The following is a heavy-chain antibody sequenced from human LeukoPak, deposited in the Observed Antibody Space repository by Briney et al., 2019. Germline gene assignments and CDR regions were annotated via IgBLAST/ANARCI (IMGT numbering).Heavy chain of an antibody. CDR1: GFTFSSYS. V-gene: IGHV3-21*01. D-gene: IGHD3-3*01. Sequence: GGSLRLSCAASGFTFSSYSMNWVRQAPGKGLEGVSSISSSSSYIYYADSVKGRFTISRDNAKNSLYLQMSSLRAEDTAVYYCAREDFWSGYNWFDPWGQGTLVTVSS. J-gene: IGHJ5*02. CDR3: AREDFWSGYNWFDP. CDR2: ISSSSSYI.